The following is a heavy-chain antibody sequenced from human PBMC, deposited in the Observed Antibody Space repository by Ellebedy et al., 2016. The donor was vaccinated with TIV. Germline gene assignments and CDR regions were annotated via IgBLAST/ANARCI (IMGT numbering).Heavy chain of an antibody. CDR2: NSGSGGST. V-gene: IGHV3-23*01. CDR3: AKGGKESSGWFLFGMDV. Sequence: GGSLRLXCAASGFSFSMYVMSWVRQAPGKGLEWVSFNSGSGGSTYYADSVKGRFTMSRDNSKTTLYLQMNSLRAEDTAVYYCAKGGKESSGWFLFGMDVWGQGTTVTVSS. J-gene: IGHJ6*02. D-gene: IGHD6-19*01. CDR1: GFSFSMYV.